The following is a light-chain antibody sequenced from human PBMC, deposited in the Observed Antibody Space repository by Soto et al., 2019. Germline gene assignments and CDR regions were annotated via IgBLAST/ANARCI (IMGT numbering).Light chain of an antibody. CDR1: QTISNY. CDR2: LAS. Sequence: DIQMTQSPSSLSAFVGDRVTITCRASQTISNYLHWYQQRPGKAPKLLIYLASSLQSGVPSSFGGSGSGTDFTLTISRLQPEDSATYYCQQSYGPPITFGQGTRLEIK. J-gene: IGKJ5*01. V-gene: IGKV1-39*01. CDR3: QQSYGPPIT.